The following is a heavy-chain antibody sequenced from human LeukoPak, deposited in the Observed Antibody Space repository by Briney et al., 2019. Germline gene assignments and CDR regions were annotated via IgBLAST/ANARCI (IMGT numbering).Heavy chain of an antibody. Sequence: GASVKVSCKASGDTFTSYDINWVRQATGQGLEWMGWMNPNSGNTGYSQKFQGRVTITRNTSISTAYMELRSLRSDDTAVYYCARGAYYGSGTENFDYWGQGTLVTVSS. CDR2: MNPNSGNT. V-gene: IGHV1-8*03. D-gene: IGHD3-10*01. CDR1: GDTFTSYD. J-gene: IGHJ4*02. CDR3: ARGAYYGSGTENFDY.